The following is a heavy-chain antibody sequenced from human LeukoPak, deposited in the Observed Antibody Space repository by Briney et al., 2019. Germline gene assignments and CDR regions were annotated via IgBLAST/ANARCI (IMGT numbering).Heavy chain of an antibody. V-gene: IGHV3-30-3*01. CDR3: ARVSNYDSSGYYDY. D-gene: IGHD3-22*01. CDR1: GFTFSSYA. Sequence: PGGSLRLSCAASGFTFSSYAMHWVRQAPGKGLEWVAVISYDGSNKYYADSVKGRFTISRDNSKNTLYLQMNSLRAEDTAVYYCARVSNYDSSGYYDYWGQGTLVTVSS. J-gene: IGHJ4*02. CDR2: ISYDGSNK.